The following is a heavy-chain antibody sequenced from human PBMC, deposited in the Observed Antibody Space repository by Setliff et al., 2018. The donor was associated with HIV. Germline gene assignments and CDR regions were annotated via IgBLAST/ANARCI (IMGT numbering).Heavy chain of an antibody. CDR2: IIPIFGTV. CDR1: GGTFSNYA. J-gene: IGHJ6*03. CDR3: ARGKYGYLDYYYYSMDV. V-gene: IGHV1-69*13. Sequence: GASVKVSCKASGGTFSNYAISWVRQAPGHGLEWMGGIIPIFGTVNYAQEFQGRVTITADESTSTAYMELSSLRSEDTAVYYCARGKYGYLDYYYYSMDVWGKGTRVTVSS. D-gene: IGHD5-12*01.